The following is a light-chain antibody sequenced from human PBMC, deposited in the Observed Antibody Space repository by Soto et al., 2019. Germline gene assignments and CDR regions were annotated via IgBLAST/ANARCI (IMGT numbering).Light chain of an antibody. J-gene: IGKJ1*01. CDR3: QQYNNGPPWT. CDR2: AAS. Sequence: EIVFTQFPGTVSLYTGERATLSCRASQSVSSSYLAWHQQKPGQASRLLIYAASTRAAGVPARFSGSGSGTEFTLTISSLQSDDSAVYYCQQYNNGPPWTFGQGTKVDI. CDR1: QSVSSSY. V-gene: IGKV3-15*01.